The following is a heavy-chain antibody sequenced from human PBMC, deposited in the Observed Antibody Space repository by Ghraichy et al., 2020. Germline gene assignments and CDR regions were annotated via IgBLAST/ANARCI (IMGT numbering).Heavy chain of an antibody. V-gene: IGHV4-34*01. Sequence: SETLSLTCAVYGGSFSGYYWSWIRQPPGKGLEWIGEINHSGSTNYNPSLKSRVTISVDTSKNQFSLKLSSVTAADTAVYYCARERVYSYGYGGGYYYYYGMDVWGQGTTVTVSS. J-gene: IGHJ6*02. CDR1: GGSFSGYY. CDR3: ARERVYSYGYGGGYYYYYGMDV. CDR2: INHSGST. D-gene: IGHD5-18*01.